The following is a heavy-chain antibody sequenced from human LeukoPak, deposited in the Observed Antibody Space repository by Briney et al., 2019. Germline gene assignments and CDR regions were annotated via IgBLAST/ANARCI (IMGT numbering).Heavy chain of an antibody. Sequence: ASVKVSCKASGYSFTGYYMHWVRQAPGQGLEWMAWINPNNGDTNFAQKFQGRVTMTRDTSISTAYMELSRLRSDDTAVYYCARVSKQLVRIDYFDYWGQGTLVTVSS. CDR3: ARVSKQLVRIDYFDY. CDR1: GYSFTGYY. D-gene: IGHD6-6*01. J-gene: IGHJ4*02. V-gene: IGHV1-2*02. CDR2: INPNNGDT.